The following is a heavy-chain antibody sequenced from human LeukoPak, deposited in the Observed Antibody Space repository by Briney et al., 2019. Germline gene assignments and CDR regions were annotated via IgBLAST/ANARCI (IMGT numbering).Heavy chain of an antibody. Sequence: GGSLRLSCAASGFTFSSCGMHWVRQAPGKGLECVTFIRYDGSDKYYADSVRGRITISRDNSKNTLYLQMNSLRAEDTALYYCAKDLRGLIAGIENSGQGTLVTVSS. J-gene: IGHJ4*02. CDR2: IRYDGSDK. D-gene: IGHD3-10*01. V-gene: IGHV3-30*02. CDR3: AKDLRGLIAGIEN. CDR1: GFTFSSCG.